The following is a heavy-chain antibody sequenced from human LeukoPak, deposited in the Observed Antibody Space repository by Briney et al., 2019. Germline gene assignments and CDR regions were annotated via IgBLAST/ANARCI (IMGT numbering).Heavy chain of an antibody. CDR3: ARDVDGGYDRTIDY. D-gene: IGHD5-12*01. J-gene: IGHJ4*02. Sequence: GGSLRLSCAASGFTFSKYAMSWVRQVPGKGLEWVSSIGDSGSSTYYADSVKGRFTISRDNAKNSLYLQMNSLRAEDTAVYYCARDVDGGYDRTIDYWGQGTLVTVSS. V-gene: IGHV3-23*01. CDR2: IGDSGSST. CDR1: GFTFSKYA.